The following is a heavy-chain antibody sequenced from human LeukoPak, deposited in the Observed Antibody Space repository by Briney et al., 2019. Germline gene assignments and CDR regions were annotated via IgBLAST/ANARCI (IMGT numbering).Heavy chain of an antibody. CDR3: ARVEASYYDSSGYYFDY. CDR2: IYHSGST. D-gene: IGHD3-22*01. J-gene: IGHJ4*02. CDR1: GYSISSGYY. Sequence: PSETLSLTCTVPGYSISSGYYWGWIRQPPGKGLEWIGSIYHSGSTYYNPSLKSRVAISVDTSKNQFSLKLSSVTAADTAVYYCARVEASYYDSSGYYFDYWGQGTLVTVSS. V-gene: IGHV4-38-2*02.